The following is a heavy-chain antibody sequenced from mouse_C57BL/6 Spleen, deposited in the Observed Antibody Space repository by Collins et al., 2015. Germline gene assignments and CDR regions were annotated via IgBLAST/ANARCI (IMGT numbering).Heavy chain of an antibody. CDR1: GFDFSRYW. V-gene: IGHV4-2*02. D-gene: IGHD1-2*01. CDR2: INPGSSTI. Sequence: EVKLLESGGGLVQPGGSLNLSCAASGFDFSRYWMSWARQAPGKGQEWIGEINPGSSTINYTPSLKDKFISRDNAKNTLYLQMSKVRSEDTALYYCARLAATDAMDYWGQGTSVTVSS. J-gene: IGHJ4*01. CDR3: ARLAATDAMDY.